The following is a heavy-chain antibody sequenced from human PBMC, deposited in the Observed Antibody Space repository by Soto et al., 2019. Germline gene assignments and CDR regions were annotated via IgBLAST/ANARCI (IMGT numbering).Heavy chain of an antibody. J-gene: IGHJ3*01. CDR3: AKGFIVVVTVLRPDDAFDV. D-gene: IGHD2-21*02. CDR1: GFTFGNYG. V-gene: IGHV3-23*01. CDR2: ISGGGGNT. Sequence: DVKLLESGGGLVHPGGSLRLSCATSGFTFGNYGINWVRQAPGKGLEWVAGISGGGGNTYYADSVKGRFTISRDPLKKTVFLEMKSLRAEDTAVYYCAKGFIVVVTVLRPDDAFDVWGQWTLVSVSS.